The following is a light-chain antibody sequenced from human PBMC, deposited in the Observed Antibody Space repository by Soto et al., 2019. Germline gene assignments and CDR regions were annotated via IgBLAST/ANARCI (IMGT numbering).Light chain of an antibody. Sequence: ETVMTQSPATLSVSPGERATLSCRASQSVSTNLAWYQQKPVQAPRLLIYGTSTRATGIPARFSGSGSGTEFTLTISSLQSEDFSVYYCQKYNNWPLTFGGGTRVEIK. CDR2: GTS. CDR3: QKYNNWPLT. J-gene: IGKJ4*01. V-gene: IGKV3-15*01. CDR1: QSVSTN.